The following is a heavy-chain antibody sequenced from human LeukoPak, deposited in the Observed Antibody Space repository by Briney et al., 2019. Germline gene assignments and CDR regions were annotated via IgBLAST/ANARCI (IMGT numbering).Heavy chain of an antibody. CDR2: ISYDGSNK. D-gene: IGHD2-2*01. Sequence: PGGSLRLSCAASGFTFSSYGMHWVRQAPGKGLEWVAVISYDGSNKYYADSVKGRFTISRDNSKNTLYLQMNSLRAEDTAVYYCAKDLDIVVVPAAMGYWGQGTLVTVSS. J-gene: IGHJ4*02. V-gene: IGHV3-30*18. CDR1: GFTFSSYG. CDR3: AKDLDIVVVPAAMGY.